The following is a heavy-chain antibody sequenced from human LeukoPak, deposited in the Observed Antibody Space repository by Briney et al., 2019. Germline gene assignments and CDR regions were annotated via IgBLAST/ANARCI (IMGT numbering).Heavy chain of an antibody. CDR2: IYYSGST. CDR3: ARGGPKTRGYSGSRGAFDI. V-gene: IGHV4-39*01. D-gene: IGHD5-12*01. CDR1: GGSIRSSSYY. J-gene: IGHJ3*02. Sequence: SETLSLTCTVSGGSIRSSSYYWGWIRQPPGKGLEWIGSIYYSGSTYYNPSLKSRVTISVDTSKNQFSLKLSSVTAADTAVYYCARGGPKTRGYSGSRGAFDIWGQGTMVTVSS.